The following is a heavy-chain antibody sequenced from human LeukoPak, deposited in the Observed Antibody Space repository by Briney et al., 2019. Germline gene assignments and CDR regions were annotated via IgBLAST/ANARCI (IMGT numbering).Heavy chain of an antibody. CDR3: ARDYGGAFRGWFDP. CDR1: GFIVSSHY. CDR2: IYSSGTT. D-gene: IGHD4-23*01. Sequence: GGSLRLSCEVSGFIVSSHYMSWVRQAPGKGLEWVSVIYSSGTTYYADSVKGRFTISRDNVKNTLYLKMNSLAVEDSAVYYCARDYGGAFRGWFDPWGQGTLVTVSS. V-gene: IGHV3-66*03. J-gene: IGHJ5*02.